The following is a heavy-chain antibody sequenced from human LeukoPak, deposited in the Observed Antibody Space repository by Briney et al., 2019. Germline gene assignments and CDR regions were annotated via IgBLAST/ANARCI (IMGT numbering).Heavy chain of an antibody. Sequence: GESLKISCKDSGYSFTNYWIGWVRRMPGKGLEWMGIIHSADSNTKYSPSFQGQVTISADKSISTAYLQWSGLKASDTAMYYCAGARHGDYRWDYWGQGTLVTVSS. D-gene: IGHD4-17*01. V-gene: IGHV5-51*01. CDR2: IHSADSNT. CDR1: GYSFTNYW. J-gene: IGHJ4*02. CDR3: AGARHGDYRWDY.